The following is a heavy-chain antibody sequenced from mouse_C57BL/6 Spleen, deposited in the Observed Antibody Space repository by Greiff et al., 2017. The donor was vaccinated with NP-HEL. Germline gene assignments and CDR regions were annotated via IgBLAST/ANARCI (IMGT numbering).Heavy chain of an antibody. J-gene: IGHJ2*01. CDR3: WAYSNYPYYFDY. Sequence: VQLQQSGAELASPGASVTLSCKASGYTFTDHIMNWVKKRPGQGLEWIGRIYPVSGETKYNQKFMGKATFSVDRSSSTVYMVLNSLTSEDPAVYYCWAYSNYPYYFDYWGQGTTLTVSS. CDR2: IYPVSGET. D-gene: IGHD2-5*01. CDR1: GYTFTDHI. V-gene: IGHV1-11*01.